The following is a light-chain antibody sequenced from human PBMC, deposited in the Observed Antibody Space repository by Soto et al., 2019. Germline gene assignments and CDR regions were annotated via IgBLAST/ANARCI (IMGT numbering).Light chain of an antibody. J-gene: IGLJ1*01. CDR1: SSNFGAGND. CDR2: GNN. V-gene: IGLV1-40*01. CDR3: QSYDSGLRGYV. Sequence: QSVLTQPPSVSGAPGQRVIISCTGSSSNFGAGNDVQWYQHLPETAPKLLIFGNNNRPSGVPDRFSGSKSGNSASLAISGLQAEDEADYYCQSYDSGLRGYVFGTGIKLTVL.